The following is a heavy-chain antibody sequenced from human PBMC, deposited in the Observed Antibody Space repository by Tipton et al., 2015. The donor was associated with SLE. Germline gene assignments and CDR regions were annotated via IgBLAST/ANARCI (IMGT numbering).Heavy chain of an antibody. D-gene: IGHD2-15*01. V-gene: IGHV4-31*03. CDR3: ARVEDYSGDYFDY. CDR2: ISYSGTT. Sequence: TLSLTCTVSGGSISSGDFYWSWIRQHPGKGLEWIGYISYSGTTYYNPSLKSRVIMSVDTSKNQFPLNLSSVTAADTAVYYCARVEDYSGDYFDYWGQGTLVTVSS. CDR1: GGSISSGDFY. J-gene: IGHJ4*02.